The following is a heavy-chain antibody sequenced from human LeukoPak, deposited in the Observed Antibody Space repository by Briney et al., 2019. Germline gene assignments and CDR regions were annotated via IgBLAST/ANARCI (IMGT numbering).Heavy chain of an antibody. Sequence: SETLSLTCTVSGGSVSSGSYYWSWIRQPPGKGLEWIGYIYYSGSTNYNPSLKSRVTISVDTSKNQFSLKLSSVTAADTAVYYCAGDRSSGFNWFDPWGQGTLVTVSS. CDR2: IYYSGST. V-gene: IGHV4-61*01. CDR1: GGSVSSGSYY. J-gene: IGHJ5*02. D-gene: IGHD6-19*01. CDR3: AGDRSSGFNWFDP.